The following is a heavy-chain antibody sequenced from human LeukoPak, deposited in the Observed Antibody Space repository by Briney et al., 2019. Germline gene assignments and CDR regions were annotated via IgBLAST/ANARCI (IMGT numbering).Heavy chain of an antibody. D-gene: IGHD3-3*01. J-gene: IGHJ4*02. Sequence: GGSLRLSCAASGFTFSSYWMSWVRQAPGKGLEWVANIKQDGSEKYYVDSVKGRFTISRDNAKNSLYLQMNSLRAEDTAVYYCARVGYYDFWSGYYTGYFDYWGQGTLVTVSS. CDR3: ARVGYYDFWSGYYTGYFDY. CDR2: IKQDGSEK. CDR1: GFTFSSYW. V-gene: IGHV3-7*01.